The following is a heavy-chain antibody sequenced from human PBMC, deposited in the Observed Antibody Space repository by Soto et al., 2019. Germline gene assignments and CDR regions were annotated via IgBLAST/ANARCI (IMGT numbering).Heavy chain of an antibody. CDR2: INHSGST. V-gene: IGHV4-34*01. Sequence: SETLSLTCAVYGGSFSGYYWSWIRQPPGKGLEWIGEINHSGSTNYNPSLKSRVTISVDTSKNQFSLKLSSVTAADTAVYYCARAIVVVVAATKGNWFDPWGQGTLVTVSS. CDR3: ARAIVVVVAATKGNWFDP. CDR1: GGSFSGYY. J-gene: IGHJ5*02. D-gene: IGHD2-15*01.